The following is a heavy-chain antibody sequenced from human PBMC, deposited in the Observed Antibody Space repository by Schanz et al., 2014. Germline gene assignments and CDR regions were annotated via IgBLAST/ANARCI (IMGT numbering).Heavy chain of an antibody. CDR3: AREQIMAAAGLVDY. D-gene: IGHD6-13*01. V-gene: IGHV3-33*08. Sequence: VQLVESGGGLVQPGGSLRLSCAVSGFIFSSYGLHWVRQAPGKGLEWVAFIWYDGSNKYYADSVKGRFTISRDNSKNTLYLQMNSLRAEDTAVYYCAREQIMAAAGLVDYWGHGTLVTVSS. J-gene: IGHJ4*01. CDR1: GFIFSSYG. CDR2: IWYDGSNK.